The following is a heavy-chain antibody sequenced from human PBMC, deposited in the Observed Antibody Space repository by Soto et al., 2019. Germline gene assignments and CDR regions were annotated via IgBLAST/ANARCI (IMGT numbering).Heavy chain of an antibody. CDR3: TRGLVDSSPPYTYHGMDV. V-gene: IGHV4-59*01. Sequence: SETLSLTCTVSGGSISSYYWSWIRQPPGKGLEWIGYIYYSGSTNYNPSLKSRVTISVDTSKNQFSLKLSSVTAADTAVYYCTRGLVDSSPPYTYHGMDVWGQGTTVTVSS. D-gene: IGHD3-9*01. J-gene: IGHJ6*02. CDR1: GGSISSYY. CDR2: IYYSGST.